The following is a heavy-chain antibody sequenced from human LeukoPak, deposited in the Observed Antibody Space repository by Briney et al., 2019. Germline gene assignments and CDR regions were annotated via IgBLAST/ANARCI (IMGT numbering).Heavy chain of an antibody. D-gene: IGHD6-25*01. CDR1: GASISSYY. V-gene: IGHV4-4*07. J-gene: IGHJ4*02. CDR3: ARDRGSGLDY. CDR2: IYSSGST. Sequence: SETLSLTCTVSGASISSYYWTWIRQPAGEGLEWIGRIYSSGSTNYNPSLKSRVTMSLDTSKNQFSLRLSSVTAADTAVYYCARDRGSGLDYWGQGTLVTVSS.